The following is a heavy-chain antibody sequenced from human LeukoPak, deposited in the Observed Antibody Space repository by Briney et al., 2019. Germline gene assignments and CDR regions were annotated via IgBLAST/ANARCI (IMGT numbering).Heavy chain of an antibody. Sequence: GGSLRLSCAASGFTFSHYGMHWVRQAPGKGLEWVAFTRYDESLKYYAGSVRGRFTISRDNSKNTLYLQMNSLRAEDTAVYYCAKDEDSSGDAFDIWGQGTMVTVSS. CDR2: TRYDESLK. D-gene: IGHD3-22*01. J-gene: IGHJ3*02. V-gene: IGHV3-30*02. CDR1: GFTFSHYG. CDR3: AKDEDSSGDAFDI.